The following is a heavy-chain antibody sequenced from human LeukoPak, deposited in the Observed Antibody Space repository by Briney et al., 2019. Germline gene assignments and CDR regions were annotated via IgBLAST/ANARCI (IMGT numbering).Heavy chain of an antibody. CDR1: GFTFSSNR. J-gene: IGHJ4*02. V-gene: IGHV3-7*01. D-gene: IGHD1-26*01. CDR2: IKGDGSDT. CDR3: ARDGGHSADY. Sequence: GGSLRLSCAASGFTFSSNRMFWVRKPPGQGLEWVATIKGDGSDTYYVDSVRGRFTISRDNAKNSVFLDMNSLRGEDTAVYYCARDGGHSADYWGQGTQVTVSS.